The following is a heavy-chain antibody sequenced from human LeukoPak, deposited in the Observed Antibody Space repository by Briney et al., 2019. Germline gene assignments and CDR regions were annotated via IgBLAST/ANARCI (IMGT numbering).Heavy chain of an antibody. D-gene: IGHD6-13*01. CDR3: ARDGRAFSGSSWYYFDY. J-gene: IGHJ4*02. CDR2: ISYDGSNK. V-gene: IGHV3-30*04. Sequence: GGSLRLSCAASGFTFSSYAMHWVRQAPGKGLEWVAVISYDGSNKYYADSVKGRFTISRDNSKNTLYLQMNSLRAEDTAVYYCARDGRAFSGSSWYYFDYWGQGTLVTVSS. CDR1: GFTFSSYA.